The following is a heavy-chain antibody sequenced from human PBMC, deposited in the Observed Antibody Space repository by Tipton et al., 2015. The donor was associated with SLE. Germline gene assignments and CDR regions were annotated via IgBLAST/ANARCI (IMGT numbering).Heavy chain of an antibody. V-gene: IGHV4-34*01. D-gene: IGHD3-10*01. CDR2: INHSGST. CDR1: GGSFSGYY. Sequence: TLSLTCAVYGGSFSGYYWSWIRQPPGKGLEWIGEINHSGSTNYNPSLKSRVTISVDTSKNQFSLKLSSVTAADTAVYYCARDGVEGAFDIWGQGTMVTVSS. J-gene: IGHJ3*02. CDR3: ARDGVEGAFDI.